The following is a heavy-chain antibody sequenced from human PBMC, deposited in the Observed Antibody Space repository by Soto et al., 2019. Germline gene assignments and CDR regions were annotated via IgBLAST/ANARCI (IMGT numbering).Heavy chain of an antibody. CDR1: GGSVSSGSYY. Sequence: PSETLSLTCTVSGGSVSSGSYYWIWIRLPPGKGLEWIGYISHSGGTNCNPSLKSRVTRSVDTSKNQFPLKRSSVVAADMAGYYGARAYYYVSGRGRRLAVGGQGT. CDR2: ISHSGGT. CDR3: ARAYYYVSGRGRRLAV. D-gene: IGHD3-10*01. V-gene: IGHV4-61*01. J-gene: IGHJ6*02.